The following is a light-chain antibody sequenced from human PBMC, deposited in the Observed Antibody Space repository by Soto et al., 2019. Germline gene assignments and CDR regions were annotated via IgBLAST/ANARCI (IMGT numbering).Light chain of an antibody. V-gene: IGLV2-23*02. J-gene: IGLJ3*02. Sequence: QSALAQPASVSGSPGQSITISCTGTSSDVGGHNLVSWYQHHPGKGPKLIIYEVSKGPSGISPRFSGSKSGNTASLTSSGRQAEDEADYYCCSFAGPFTWVFGGGTKVTVL. CDR2: EVS. CDR1: SSDVGGHNL. CDR3: CSFAGPFTWV.